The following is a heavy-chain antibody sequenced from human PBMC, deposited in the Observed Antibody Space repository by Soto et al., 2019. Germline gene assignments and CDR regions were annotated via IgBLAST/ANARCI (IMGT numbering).Heavy chain of an antibody. CDR3: ARSLRDIVVAVAAIGYYYGMDV. V-gene: IGHV1-46*01. Sequence: ASVKVSCKASGYTFTSYYMHWVRQAPGQGLEWMGIINPSGVSTSYAQKFQGRVTMTRDTSTSTVYMELSSLRSEDTAVYYCARSLRDIVVAVAAIGYYYGMDVWGQGTTVTVSS. CDR2: INPSGVST. J-gene: IGHJ6*02. D-gene: IGHD2-15*01. CDR1: GYTFTSYY.